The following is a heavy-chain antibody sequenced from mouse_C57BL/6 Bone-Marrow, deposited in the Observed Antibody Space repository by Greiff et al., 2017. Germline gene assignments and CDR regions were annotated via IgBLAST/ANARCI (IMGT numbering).Heavy chain of an antibody. CDR3: ARGKLLRSYFDY. Sequence: VQLQQSGAELAKPGASVKLSCKASGYTFTSYWMHWVKQRPGQGLEWIGYINPSSGYTKYNQKFKDKATLTADKSSRTAYMQLSSLTYEDSAVYYCARGKLLRSYFDYWGQGTTLTVSS. D-gene: IGHD1-1*01. CDR1: GYTFTSYW. CDR2: INPSSGYT. J-gene: IGHJ2*01. V-gene: IGHV1-7*01.